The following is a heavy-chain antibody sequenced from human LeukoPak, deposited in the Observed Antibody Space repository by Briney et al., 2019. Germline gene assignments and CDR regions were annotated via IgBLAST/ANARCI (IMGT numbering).Heavy chain of an antibody. CDR3: AKGLGTGSVLARPLHY. D-gene: IGHD3-10*01. CDR2: ISSDGYRT. V-gene: IGHV3-30*18. J-gene: IGHJ4*02. Sequence: GGSLRLSCAASGFPFSTYDTHWVRQAPDKGLQWVAVISSDGYRTDYPDSVRGRFTISRDNFKNTVDLQMISVTAEDTAMYFCAKGLGTGSVLARPLHYWGQGTLVTVSS. CDR1: GFPFSTYD.